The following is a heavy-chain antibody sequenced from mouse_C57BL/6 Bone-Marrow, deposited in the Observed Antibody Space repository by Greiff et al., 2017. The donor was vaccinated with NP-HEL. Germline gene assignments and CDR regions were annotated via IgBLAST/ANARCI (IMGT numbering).Heavy chain of an antibody. Sequence: VQLQQSGPELVRPGSSVKLSCKASGYTFTSYWMDWVKQSPGQGLEWIGNIYPYDSETHYNQKFKDKATLTVDKSSSTAYMQLSSLTSEDSAVDYCARPLGTWFADWGQGTLVTVSA. V-gene: IGHV1-61*01. J-gene: IGHJ3*01. CDR2: IYPYDSET. CDR1: GYTFTSYW. D-gene: IGHD3-1*01. CDR3: ARPLGTWFAD.